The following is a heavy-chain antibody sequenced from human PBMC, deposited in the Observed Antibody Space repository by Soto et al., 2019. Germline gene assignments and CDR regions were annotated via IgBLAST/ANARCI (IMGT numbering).Heavy chain of an antibody. D-gene: IGHD2-15*01. V-gene: IGHV5-51*01. CDR3: ARRNGYCSGGRCFNMMDV. CDR2: IYPGDSDT. Sequence: PGESLKISCKGSGYSFTSYWIGWVRQMPGKGLEWMGIIYPGDSDTRYSPSFQGQVTISADKSISTAYLQWSSLKASDTAMYYCARRNGYCSGGRCFNMMDVWGQGTTVTVSS. J-gene: IGHJ6*02. CDR1: GYSFTSYW.